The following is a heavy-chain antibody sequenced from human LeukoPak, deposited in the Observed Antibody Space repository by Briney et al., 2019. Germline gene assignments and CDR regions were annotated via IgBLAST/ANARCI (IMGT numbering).Heavy chain of an antibody. Sequence: GGSLRLSWAASGFTFSSYGMHWVRQSPGRGLGWVSFISFDGSNEFYADSLNGRSTISRDSSKDTLYLQMDSLRAEDTAVYYCARGADPFDYWGQGTLVTVSS. V-gene: IGHV3-30*03. CDR1: GFTFSSYG. J-gene: IGHJ4*02. CDR2: ISFDGSNE. CDR3: ARGADPFDY. D-gene: IGHD3-16*01.